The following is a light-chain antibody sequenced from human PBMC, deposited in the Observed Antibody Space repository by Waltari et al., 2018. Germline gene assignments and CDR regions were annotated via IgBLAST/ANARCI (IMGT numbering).Light chain of an antibody. J-gene: IGKJ5*01. Sequence: DIQMTQSPSSLSASVGDRVTITCRASQTISSNLNWYQQKPGKPPNLLIYAASTLQSSVPSRFSGTGSGTDFTLIISNLQPKDFATYYCQQYYRYITFGQGTRLEIK. CDR3: QQYYRYIT. CDR2: AAS. CDR1: QTISSN. V-gene: IGKV1-39*01.